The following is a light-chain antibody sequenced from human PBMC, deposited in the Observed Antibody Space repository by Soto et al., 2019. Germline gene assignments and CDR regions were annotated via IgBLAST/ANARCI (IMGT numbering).Light chain of an antibody. CDR2: DAS. J-gene: IGKJ4*01. CDR1: QSVSSTY. V-gene: IGKV3-20*01. CDR3: QQYYSTST. Sequence: EILLTQSPGTLSLSPGERATLSCRASQSVSSTYLAWYQQKPGKAPRLLIYDASNRATGIPARFSGSGSGTEFTLTIRSLQAEDVAVYYCQQYYSTSTFGGGTKVDIK.